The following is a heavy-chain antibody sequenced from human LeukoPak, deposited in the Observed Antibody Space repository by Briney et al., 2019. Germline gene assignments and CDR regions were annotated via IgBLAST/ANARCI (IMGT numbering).Heavy chain of an antibody. CDR3: PRCSPDYGDTSDF. V-gene: IGHV3-7*01. Sequence: QSGGSLRLSCAASGFTFRSYWMTWVRQAPGKGLECVANIKQDGSEKYYMDSVKGRFTISRDNAENSLYLQMNSLRAEDTAVYYCPRCSPDYGDTSDFWGQGTLVTVSS. J-gene: IGHJ4*02. CDR1: GFTFRSYW. CDR2: IKQDGSEK. D-gene: IGHD4-17*01.